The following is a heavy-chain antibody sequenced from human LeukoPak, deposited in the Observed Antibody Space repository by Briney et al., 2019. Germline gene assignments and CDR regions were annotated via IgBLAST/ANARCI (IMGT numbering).Heavy chain of an antibody. CDR3: ATNYSVSYSFDY. D-gene: IGHD5/OR15-5a*01. CDR2: ISNSGST. CDR1: GFTFDDYA. J-gene: IGHJ4*02. V-gene: IGHV4-38-2*01. Sequence: PGGSLRLSCAASGFTFDDYAMHWVRQAPGKGLEWIGSISNSGSTYYNPSLKSRVTISVDTSKNQFSLQLSSVTAADTAVYYCATNYSVSYSFDYWGQGTLVTVSS.